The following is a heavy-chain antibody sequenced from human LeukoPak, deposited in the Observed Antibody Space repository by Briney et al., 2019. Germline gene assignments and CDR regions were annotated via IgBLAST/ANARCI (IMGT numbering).Heavy chain of an antibody. CDR3: ARSIGLTGGGVDV. V-gene: IGHV3-11*01. CDR1: GFTFSDYN. Sequence: GGSLRLSCAAPGFTFSDYNMNWVRQAPGKGLEWVSYITDSGNTIHYADSVKGRFTISWDNAKNSLYLQMNSLRAEDTAVYYCARSIGLTGGGVDVWGQGTTVTVSS. D-gene: IGHD3-9*01. CDR2: ITDSGNTI. J-gene: IGHJ6*02.